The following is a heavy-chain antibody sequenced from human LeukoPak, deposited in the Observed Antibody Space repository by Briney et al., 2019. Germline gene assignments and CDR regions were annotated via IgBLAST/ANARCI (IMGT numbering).Heavy chain of an antibody. CDR3: ASGITIRDLDY. V-gene: IGHV3-21*01. D-gene: IGHD3-10*01. J-gene: IGHJ4*02. CDR1: GFTFSSYW. CDR2: ISSSSSYI. Sequence: GGSLRLSCAASGFTFSSYWMHWVRQAPGKRLEWVSSISSSSSYIFYADSVKGRFTISRDNAKNSLFLQMISLGAEDTAVYYCASGITIRDLDYWGQGTLVTVSS.